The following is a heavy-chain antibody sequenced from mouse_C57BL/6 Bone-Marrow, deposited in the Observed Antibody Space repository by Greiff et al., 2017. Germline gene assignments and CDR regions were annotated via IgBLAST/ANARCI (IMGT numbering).Heavy chain of an antibody. J-gene: IGHJ3*01. V-gene: IGHV1-55*01. CDR2: IYPGSGST. D-gene: IGHD2-1*01. CDR1: GYTFTSYW. Sequence: VQLQQPGAELVKPGASVKMSCKASGYTFTSYWITWVKQRPGQGLEWIGDIYPGSGSTNYNEKFKGKATLTADKSSSTAYMELRSLTSEDSAVYFCALLGAYWGQGTLVTVSA. CDR3: ALLGAY.